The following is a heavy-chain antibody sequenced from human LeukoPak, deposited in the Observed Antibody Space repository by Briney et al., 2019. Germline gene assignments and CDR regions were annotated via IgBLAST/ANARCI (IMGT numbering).Heavy chain of an antibody. V-gene: IGHV4-59*08. D-gene: IGHD5-18*01. CDR1: GGSISSYY. J-gene: IGHJ3*02. CDR3: ARRGVGRGSSQIHAFDI. CDR2: IYYSGST. Sequence: PSETLSLTCTVSGGSISSYYWSWIRQPPGKGLEWIGYIYYSGSTNYNPSLKSRVTIPVDTSKNQFSLKLSSVTAADTAVYYCARRGVGRGSSQIHAFDIWGQGTMVTVSS.